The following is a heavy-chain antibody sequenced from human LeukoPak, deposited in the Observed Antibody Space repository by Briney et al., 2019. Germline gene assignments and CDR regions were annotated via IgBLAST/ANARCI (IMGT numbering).Heavy chain of an antibody. CDR3: ASGRGVWGSYRYTPDDAFDI. Sequence: SVKVSCKASGGTFSSYAISWVRQAPGQGLEWMGRIIPILGIANYAQKFQGRVTITADKSTSTAYMELSSLRSEDTAVYYCASGRGVWGSYRYTPDDAFDIWGQGIMVTVSS. V-gene: IGHV1-69*04. D-gene: IGHD3-16*02. CDR1: GGTFSSYA. J-gene: IGHJ3*02. CDR2: IIPILGIA.